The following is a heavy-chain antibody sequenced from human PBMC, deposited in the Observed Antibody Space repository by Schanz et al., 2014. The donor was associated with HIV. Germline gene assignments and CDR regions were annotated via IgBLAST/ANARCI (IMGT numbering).Heavy chain of an antibody. CDR1: GFTFDSYG. J-gene: IGHJ4*02. Sequence: GQLVESGGGVVQPGRSLRLSCAASGFTFDSYGIHWVRQAPGKGLEWVSSIGSGGGYKYYADSVNGRFTISRDNAKNSLHLQMSRLGAEDTAVYYCARDLHDYGDARTDYWGQGILVTVSS. CDR3: ARDLHDYGDARTDY. D-gene: IGHD4-17*01. CDR2: IGSGGGYK. V-gene: IGHV3-21*06.